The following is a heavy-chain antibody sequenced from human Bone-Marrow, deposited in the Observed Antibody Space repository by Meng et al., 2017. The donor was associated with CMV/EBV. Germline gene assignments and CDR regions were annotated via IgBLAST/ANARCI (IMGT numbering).Heavy chain of an antibody. D-gene: IGHD2-2*01. V-gene: IGHV3-21*01. CDR1: GFTFSSYS. J-gene: IGHJ4*02. CDR2: ISSSSSYI. Sequence: GESLKISCAASGFTFSSYSMSWVRQAPGKGLEWVSSISSSSSYIYYADSVKGRFTISRDNAKNSLYLQMNSLRAEDTAVYFCAYQVLLFWGQGTLVTVSS. CDR3: AYQVLLF.